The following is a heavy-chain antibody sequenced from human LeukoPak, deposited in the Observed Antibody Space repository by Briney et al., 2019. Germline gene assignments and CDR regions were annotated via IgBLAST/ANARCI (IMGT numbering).Heavy chain of an antibody. CDR1: GYTFTNYW. CDR2: IYPSDSYI. CDR3: ARRGMGYSGYDGYWYFDL. J-gene: IGHJ2*01. D-gene: IGHD5-12*01. Sequence: GESLKISCNGSGYTFTNYWIGWVPQMPSKGLEWMGRIYPSDSYINYSPSFQGHVTISADKSNSTAYLQWSTLKASDTAMYYCARRGMGYSGYDGYWYFDLWGRGTLVTVSS. V-gene: IGHV5-10-1*01.